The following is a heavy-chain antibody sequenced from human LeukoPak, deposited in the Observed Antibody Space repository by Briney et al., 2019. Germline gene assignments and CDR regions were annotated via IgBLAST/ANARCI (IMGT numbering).Heavy chain of an antibody. V-gene: IGHV3-30*04. J-gene: IGHJ5*02. CDR1: GFTFSSYA. Sequence: GGSLRLSCAGSGFTFSSYAMHWVRQAPGKGLEWVAVISYDGSNKYYADSVKGRFTISRDNSKNTLYLQMNSLRAEDTAVYYCARALYGDLGNWFDPWGQGTLVTVSS. CDR3: ARALYGDLGNWFDP. CDR2: ISYDGSNK. D-gene: IGHD4-17*01.